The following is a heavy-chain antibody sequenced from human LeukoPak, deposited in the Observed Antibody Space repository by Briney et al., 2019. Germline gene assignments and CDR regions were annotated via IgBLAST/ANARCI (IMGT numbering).Heavy chain of an antibody. V-gene: IGHV4-39*07. CDR2: IYYSGST. J-gene: IGHJ4*02. Sequence: PSETLSLTCTVSGGSISSSSYYWGWIRQPPGKGLEWIGSIYYSGSTYYNPSLKSRVTMSVDTSNNQFSLRLSSVTAADTAVYYCARGPTTWGADAYWAQGTLVTVSS. CDR1: GGSISSSSYY. CDR3: ARGPTTWGADAY. D-gene: IGHD4-17*01.